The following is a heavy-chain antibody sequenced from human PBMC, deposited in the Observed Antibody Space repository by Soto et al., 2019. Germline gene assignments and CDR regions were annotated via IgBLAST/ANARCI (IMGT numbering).Heavy chain of an antibody. CDR3: AKERQQRFFDC. Sequence: GGSLRLSCAASEFTFSNYAMSWVRQAPGKGLEWVSSISDNGSTTYYADSVKGRFTISRDNSKNTLYLQMNSLRAEDTAVYYCAKERQQRFFDCWGQGTLVTVSS. V-gene: IGHV3-23*01. CDR2: ISDNGSTT. CDR1: EFTFSNYA. D-gene: IGHD6-13*01. J-gene: IGHJ4*02.